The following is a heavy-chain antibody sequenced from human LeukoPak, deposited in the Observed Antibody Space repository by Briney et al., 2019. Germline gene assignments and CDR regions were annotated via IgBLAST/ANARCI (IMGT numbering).Heavy chain of an antibody. CDR2: IYYSGST. J-gene: IGHJ4*02. CDR1: GGSISSSSYY. D-gene: IGHD3-22*01. CDR3: AREKRYYYDSSGQGFGY. V-gene: IGHV4-39*07. Sequence: PSETLSLTCTVSGGSISSSSYYWGWIRQPPGKGLEWIGSIYYSGSTYYNPSLKSRVTISVDTSKNQFSLKLSSVTAADTAVYYCAREKRYYYDSSGQGFGYWGQGTLVTVSS.